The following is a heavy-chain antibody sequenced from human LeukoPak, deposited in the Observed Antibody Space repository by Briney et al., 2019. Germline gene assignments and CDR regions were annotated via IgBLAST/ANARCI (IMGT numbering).Heavy chain of an antibody. D-gene: IGHD3-22*01. Sequence: EASVKVSCKASGGTFSSYAISWVRQAPGQGLEWMGRIIPILGIANYAQKFQGRVTITADKSTSTAYMELSSLRSEDTAVYYCARDGEEYYSDSSGYSDYWGQGTLVTVSS. CDR3: ARDGEEYYSDSSGYSDY. J-gene: IGHJ4*02. V-gene: IGHV1-69*04. CDR1: GGTFSSYA. CDR2: IIPILGIA.